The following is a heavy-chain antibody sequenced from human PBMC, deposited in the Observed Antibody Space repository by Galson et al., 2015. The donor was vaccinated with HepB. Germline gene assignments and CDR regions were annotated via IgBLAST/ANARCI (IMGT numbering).Heavy chain of an antibody. J-gene: IGHJ4*02. D-gene: IGHD5-18*01. CDR2: ISSNGGST. CDR1: GFTFSSYA. V-gene: IGHV3-64D*06. CDR3: VKALNSFDFDY. Sequence: SLRLSCAASGFTFSSYAMHWVRQAPGKGLEYVSAISSNGGSTYYADSVKGRFTISRDNSKNTLYLQMSSLRAEDTAVYYCVKALNSFDFDYRGQGTLVTVSS.